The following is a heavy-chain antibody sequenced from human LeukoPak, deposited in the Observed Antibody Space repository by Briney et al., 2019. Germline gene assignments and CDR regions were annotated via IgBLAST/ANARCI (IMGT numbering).Heavy chain of an antibody. CDR1: GFTSSSYG. V-gene: IGHV3-21*01. CDR2: ISSSSGFI. D-gene: IGHD6-19*01. CDR3: ARSGGSGRYSDY. J-gene: IGHJ4*02. Sequence: GGSLRLSCAASGFTSSSYGMNWVRQAPGKGLEWVSSISSSSGFIFYADSVKGRFTISRDNAKNSLYLQMNSLRAEDTAVYYCARSGGSGRYSDYWGQGTLATVSS.